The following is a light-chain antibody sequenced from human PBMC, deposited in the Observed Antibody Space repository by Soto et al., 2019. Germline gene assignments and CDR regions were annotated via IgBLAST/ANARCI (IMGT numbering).Light chain of an antibody. CDR2: DVS. Sequence: DLQMTQSPSTLSASAGDRVTITCRASQNIERWLAWYQQKPGKARKLLLYDVSSLESGVPSRVSGSGSATEFILTINGLQPDDFATYFCQQFKSGTWTFGQGTKVDIK. J-gene: IGKJ1*01. V-gene: IGKV1-5*01. CDR1: QNIERW. CDR3: QQFKSGTWT.